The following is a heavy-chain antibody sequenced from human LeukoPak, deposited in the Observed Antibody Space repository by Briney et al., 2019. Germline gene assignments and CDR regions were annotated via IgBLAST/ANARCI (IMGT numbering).Heavy chain of an antibody. Sequence: PGGSLRLSCAASGFTFSSYGMHWVRQAPGKGLEWVAVISHDGSNKYYADSVKGRFTISRDNSKNTLYLQMNSLKTEDTAVYYCTTEETVTTVSIDYYYYMDVWGKGTTVTVSS. V-gene: IGHV3-30*03. CDR2: ISHDGSNK. D-gene: IGHD4-17*01. CDR1: GFTFSSYG. CDR3: TTEETVTTVSIDYYYYMDV. J-gene: IGHJ6*03.